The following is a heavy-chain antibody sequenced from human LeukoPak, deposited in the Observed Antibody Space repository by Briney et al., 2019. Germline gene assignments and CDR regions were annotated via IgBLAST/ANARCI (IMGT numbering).Heavy chain of an antibody. Sequence: GGSLRLSCAASGFTFSSYAMSWVRQAPGKGLEWVSAISGSGGTTYYADSVKGRFTISRDNSKTTLYLQMNSLRAEDTAIYYCAKNYCDYWTYYYYYMDVWGRGTTVTVSS. CDR2: ISGSGGTT. CDR3: AKNYCDYWTYYYYYMDV. D-gene: IGHD4-17*01. J-gene: IGHJ6*03. CDR1: GFTFSSYA. V-gene: IGHV3-23*01.